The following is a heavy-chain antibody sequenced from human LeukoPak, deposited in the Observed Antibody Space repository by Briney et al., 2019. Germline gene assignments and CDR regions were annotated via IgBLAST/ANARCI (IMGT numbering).Heavy chain of an antibody. CDR2: IIPIFGTA. CDR3: ARVGATLDAFDI. J-gene: IGHJ3*02. D-gene: IGHD1-26*01. V-gene: IGHV1-69*05. Sequence: GASVKVSCKASGGTFSSYAISWVRQAPGQGLEWMGGIIPIFGTANYAQKFQGRVTMTRNTSISTAYMELSSLRSEDTAVYYCARVGATLDAFDIWGQGTMVTVSS. CDR1: GGTFSSYA.